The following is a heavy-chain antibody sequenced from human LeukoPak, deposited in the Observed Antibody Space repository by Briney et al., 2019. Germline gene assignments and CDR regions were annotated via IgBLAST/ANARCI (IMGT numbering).Heavy chain of an antibody. V-gene: IGHV3-23*01. Sequence: GGSLRLSCAASGFTFSSYAMSWVRQAPGKGLEWVSAISGSGGSTYYADSVKGRFTTSRDNSKNTLYLQMNSLRAGDTAVYYCARELGGYYFDYWGQGTLVTVSS. CDR1: GFTFSSYA. J-gene: IGHJ4*02. CDR3: ARELGGYYFDY. D-gene: IGHD3-16*01. CDR2: ISGSGGST.